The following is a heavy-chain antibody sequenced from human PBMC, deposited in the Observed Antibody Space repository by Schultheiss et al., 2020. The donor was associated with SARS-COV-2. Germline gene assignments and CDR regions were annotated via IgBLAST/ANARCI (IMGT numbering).Heavy chain of an antibody. J-gene: IGHJ6*02. CDR1: GFTFDDYG. CDR3: VREDPMWRGDYYGLDV. V-gene: IGHV3-48*02. Sequence: GGSLRLSCAASGFTFDDYGMSWVRQAPGKGLEWVSYISSSSSTIYYADSVKGRFTISRDNAKNSLYLQMNSLRDEDTAVYYCVREDPMWRGDYYGLDVWGQGTTVTVSS. D-gene: IGHD2-21*01. CDR2: ISSSSSTI.